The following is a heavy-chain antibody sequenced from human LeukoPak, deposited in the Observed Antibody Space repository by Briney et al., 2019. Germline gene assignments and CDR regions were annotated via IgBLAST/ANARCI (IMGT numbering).Heavy chain of an antibody. CDR3: ARYGDY. J-gene: IGHJ4*02. D-gene: IGHD4-17*01. Sequence: SETLSLTCTVSGYSISSGYYWGWIRQPPGKGLEWIGSIYHSGSTYYNPSLKSRVTISVDTSKNQFSLKLSSVTAADTAVYYCARYGDYWGQGTLVTVSS. CDR2: IYHSGST. V-gene: IGHV4-38-2*02. CDR1: GYSISSGYY.